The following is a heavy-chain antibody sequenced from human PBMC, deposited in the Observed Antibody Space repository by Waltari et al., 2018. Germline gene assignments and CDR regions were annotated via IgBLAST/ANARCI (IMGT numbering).Heavy chain of an antibody. CDR1: GGTFSSYA. CDR2: IIPIFGTA. V-gene: IGHV1-69*08. CDR3: ARAVWVQLWLGGSDAFDI. J-gene: IGHJ3*02. Sequence: QVQLVQSGAEVKKPGSSVKVSCKASGGTFSSYAISWVRQAPGQGLEWMGRIIPIFGTANYAQKFQGRVTITADKSTSTAYMELSSLRSEDTAVYYCARAVWVQLWLGGSDAFDIWGQGTMVTVSS. D-gene: IGHD5-18*01.